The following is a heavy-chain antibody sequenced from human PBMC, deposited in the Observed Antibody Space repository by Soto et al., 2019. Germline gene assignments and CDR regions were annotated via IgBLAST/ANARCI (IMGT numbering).Heavy chain of an antibody. Sequence: EVQLVESGGGLVQPGGSLRLSCADSGFSSSPFWMTWVRQAPGKGLEWVALIKQDGSEELYVDSVKGRFTISRDNAKNSVYLQMDSLRFEYTAVYYCTGGSGWLQTDWGQGTLVTVSS. CDR1: GFSSSPFW. V-gene: IGHV3-7*04. CDR2: IKQDGSEE. J-gene: IGHJ4*02. CDR3: TGGSGWLQTD. D-gene: IGHD6-19*01.